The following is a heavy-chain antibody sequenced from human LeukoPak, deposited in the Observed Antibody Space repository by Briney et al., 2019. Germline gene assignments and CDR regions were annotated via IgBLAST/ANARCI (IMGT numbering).Heavy chain of an antibody. CDR3: ARHSGSGWQALGY. D-gene: IGHD6-19*01. CDR1: GYTFSNYG. J-gene: IGHJ4*02. V-gene: IGHV1-18*04. CDR2: TSYNGNT. Sequence: ASVKVSCKASGYTFSNYGLSWVRRAPGLGLERMGWTSYNGNTNYAQKFQDRVTMTTDTSTTTAYMELRSLESDDTAVYYCARHSGSGWQALGYWGQGTLVTVSS.